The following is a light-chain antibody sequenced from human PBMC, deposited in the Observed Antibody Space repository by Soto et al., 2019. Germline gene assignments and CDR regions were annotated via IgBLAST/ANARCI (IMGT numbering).Light chain of an antibody. V-gene: IGKV1-12*01. CDR3: QQGKSFHLT. J-gene: IGKJ4*01. CDR1: QDINSW. CDR2: KAS. Sequence: DIQMTQSPSSVSASVGDIVTITCRASQDINSWLAWYQQKPGLAPKLLIYKASSLQGGVPSRFSGSRSGTDFTLTISSMQPEDFATYFCQQGKSFHLTFGGGTKVEIK.